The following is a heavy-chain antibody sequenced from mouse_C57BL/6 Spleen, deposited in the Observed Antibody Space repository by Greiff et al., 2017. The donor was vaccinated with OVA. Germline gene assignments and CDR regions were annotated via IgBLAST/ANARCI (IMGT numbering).Heavy chain of an antibody. V-gene: IGHV3-6*01. CDR3: ARTAGSPFAY. J-gene: IGHJ3*01. Sequence: EVKLMESGPGLVKPSQSLSLTCSVTGYSITSGYYWNWIRQFPGNKLEWMGYISYDGSNNYNPSLKNRISITRDTSKNQFFLKLNSVTTEDTATYYCARTAGSPFAYWGQGTLVTVSA. D-gene: IGHD1-1*01. CDR1: GYSITSGYY. CDR2: ISYDGSN.